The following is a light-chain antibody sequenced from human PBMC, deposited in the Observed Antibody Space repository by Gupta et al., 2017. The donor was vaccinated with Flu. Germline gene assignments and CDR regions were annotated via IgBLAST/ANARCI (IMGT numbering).Light chain of an antibody. Sequence: PSALSASVGDRVTITCRASQSISSYLNWYQQKPGKAPKLLIYAASSLQSGVPSRFSGSGSGTDFTLTISSLQPEDFATYYCQQSYSTPRTFGQGTKVEIK. V-gene: IGKV1-39*01. CDR1: QSISSY. CDR3: QQSYSTPRT. J-gene: IGKJ1*01. CDR2: AAS.